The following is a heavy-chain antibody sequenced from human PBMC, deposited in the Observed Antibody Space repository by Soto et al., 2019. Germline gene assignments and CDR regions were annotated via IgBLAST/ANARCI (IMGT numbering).Heavy chain of an antibody. CDR3: AKGGYCSGGSCNWFDP. CDR1: GFTFDDYA. CDR2: ISWNSGSI. J-gene: IGHJ5*02. V-gene: IGHV3-9*01. Sequence: GGSLRLSCAASGFTFDDYAMHWVRQAPGKGLEWVSGISWNSGSIGYADSVKGRFTISRDNAKNSLYLQMNSLRAEDTALYYCAKGGYCSGGSCNWFDPWGQGTLVTVSS. D-gene: IGHD2-15*01.